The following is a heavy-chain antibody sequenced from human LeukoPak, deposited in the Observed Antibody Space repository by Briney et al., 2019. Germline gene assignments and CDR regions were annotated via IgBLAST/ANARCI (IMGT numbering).Heavy chain of an antibody. Sequence: ASVKVSCKASGYTFTGYYMHWVRQAPGQGLEWMGWISAYNGNTNYAQKLQGRVTMTTDTSTSTAYMELRSLRSDDTAVYYCARVKDRISMVRGVLSPQNYYYYYMDVWGKGTTVTVSS. CDR2: ISAYNGNT. V-gene: IGHV1-18*04. CDR3: ARVKDRISMVRGVLSPQNYYYYYMDV. J-gene: IGHJ6*03. CDR1: GYTFTGYY. D-gene: IGHD3-10*01.